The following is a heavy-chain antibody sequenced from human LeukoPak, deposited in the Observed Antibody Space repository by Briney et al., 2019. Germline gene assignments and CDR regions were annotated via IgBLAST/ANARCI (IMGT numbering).Heavy chain of an antibody. CDR2: IYTSGST. Sequence: SETLSLTCTVSGGSISSYYWSWIRQPAGKGLEWIGRIYTSGSTNYNPSLKSRVTMSVDTSKSQFSLKLSSVTAADTAEYYCARTDCSGGSCNFDYWGQGTLVTVSS. CDR1: GGSISSYY. V-gene: IGHV4-4*07. J-gene: IGHJ4*02. D-gene: IGHD2-15*01. CDR3: ARTDCSGGSCNFDY.